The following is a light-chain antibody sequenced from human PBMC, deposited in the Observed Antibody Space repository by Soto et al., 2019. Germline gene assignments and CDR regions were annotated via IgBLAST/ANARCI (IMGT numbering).Light chain of an antibody. CDR2: DVS. Sequence: QSALTQPASVSGSPGQSITISCTGTSSDVGGYNYVSWYQQHPGKAPKLMIYDVSNPPSGVSNRFSGSKSGNTASLTISGLQAEDEADYYCSSYTSSSSYVFGTGTKLTVL. CDR3: SSYTSSSSYV. J-gene: IGLJ1*01. CDR1: SSDVGGYNY. V-gene: IGLV2-14*01.